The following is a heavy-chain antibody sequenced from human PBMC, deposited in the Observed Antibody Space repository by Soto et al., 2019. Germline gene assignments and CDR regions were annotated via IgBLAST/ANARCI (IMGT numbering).Heavy chain of an antibody. J-gene: IGHJ4*02. CDR2: VSYGTIE. Sequence: GGSLRLSCAASGFTFSDFAMHWVRQAPGKGLEWVSVVSYGTIEYYADSVKGRFTISRDNSKSTLYLQMNSLRTEDTAVYYCARPFYHDSSGQFDYWGQGTLVTVSS. CDR3: ARPFYHDSSGQFDY. CDR1: GFTFSDFA. V-gene: IGHV3-30-3*01. D-gene: IGHD3-22*01.